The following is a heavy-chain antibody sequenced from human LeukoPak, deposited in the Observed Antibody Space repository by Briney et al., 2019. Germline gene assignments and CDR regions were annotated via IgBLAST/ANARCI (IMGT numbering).Heavy chain of an antibody. D-gene: IGHD3-3*02. CDR2: IYPGDSDT. CDR3: ARQAFSSFDY. V-gene: IGHV5-51*01. CDR1: GYIFSNYW. J-gene: IGHJ4*02. Sequence: GESLKISCKGSGYIFSNYWIGWVRQMPGKGLEWMGIIYPGDSDTRCSPSFQGQVTISADKSITTAYLQWSSLKASDTAMYYCARQAFSSFDYWGQGTLVTVSS.